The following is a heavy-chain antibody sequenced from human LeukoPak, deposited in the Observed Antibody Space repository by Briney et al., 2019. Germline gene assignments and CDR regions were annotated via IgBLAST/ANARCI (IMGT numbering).Heavy chain of an antibody. D-gene: IGHD4-17*01. Sequence: ASVKVSCKASGYTFCTYYIHWVRQAPGQGLEWMGIINPNGGSTSYAQKFQDRVTMTRDTSTSTVYMELSSLRSEDTAVYFCTRDPPGYGDYVFDYWGQGTLVTVSS. CDR1: GYTFCTYY. CDR2: INPNGGST. V-gene: IGHV1-46*01. J-gene: IGHJ4*02. CDR3: TRDPPGYGDYVFDY.